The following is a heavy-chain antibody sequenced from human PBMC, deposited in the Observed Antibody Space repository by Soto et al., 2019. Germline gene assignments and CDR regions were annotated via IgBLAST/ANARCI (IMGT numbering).Heavy chain of an antibody. Sequence: SVKVSCKASGGTFSSYTISWVRHAPGQGLEWMGRIIPILGIANYAQKFQGRVTITADKSTSTAYMELSSLRSEDTAVYYCARAPDSSGWYGSYYYMDVWGKGTTVTVSS. CDR2: IIPILGIA. D-gene: IGHD6-19*01. CDR1: GGTFSSYT. J-gene: IGHJ6*03. V-gene: IGHV1-69*02. CDR3: ARAPDSSGWYGSYYYMDV.